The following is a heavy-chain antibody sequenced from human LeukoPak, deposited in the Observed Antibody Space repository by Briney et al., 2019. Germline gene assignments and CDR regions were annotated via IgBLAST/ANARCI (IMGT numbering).Heavy chain of an antibody. Sequence: GGSLRLSCAASGFTLSRYGINWVPHAPGKGLEWVSSISSSGNSLDYADSLKGRFIISRDDAKNSLFLQMDSLRPEDTAIYYCARDLRGYRYGYDSWGQGTLVTVSA. J-gene: IGHJ4*02. D-gene: IGHD5-18*01. CDR1: GFTLSRYG. CDR2: ISSSGNSL. V-gene: IGHV3-21*01. CDR3: ARDLRGYRYGYDS.